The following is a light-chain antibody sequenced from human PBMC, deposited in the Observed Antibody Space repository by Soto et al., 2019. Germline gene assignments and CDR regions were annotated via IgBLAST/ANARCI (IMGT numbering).Light chain of an antibody. CDR1: SSDVGGYNY. V-gene: IGLV2-14*01. CDR3: SSYIISSTLVV. CDR2: DVN. Sequence: QSALTQPASVTGSPGQTITISCTGTSSDVGGYNYVSWYQQHPGKAPKLMIYDVNNRPSGVSNRFSGSKSGNTASLTISGIHAKDEADYYWSSYIISSTLVVFGGGTKLTVL. J-gene: IGLJ2*01.